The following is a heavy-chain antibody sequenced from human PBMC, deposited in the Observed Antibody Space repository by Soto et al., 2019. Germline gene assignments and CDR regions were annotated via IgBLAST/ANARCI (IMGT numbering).Heavy chain of an antibody. CDR3: AREDAARIERWFDA. D-gene: IGHD6-6*01. Sequence: QVQLQESGPRLVKPSQTLSLSCAVSGGSIISASYSWNWIRQSPGRGLEWIGYIYSSGSTYYNPSLKSQVSISVDTSNNQFSLKLTSVTAADTAVYFCAREDAARIERWFDAWGQGILVTVSS. CDR1: GGSIISASYS. CDR2: IYSSGST. J-gene: IGHJ5*02. V-gene: IGHV4-31*11.